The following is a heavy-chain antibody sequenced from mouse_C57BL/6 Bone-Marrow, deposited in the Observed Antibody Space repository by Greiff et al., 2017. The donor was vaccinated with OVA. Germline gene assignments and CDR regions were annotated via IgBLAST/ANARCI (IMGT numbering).Heavy chain of an antibody. D-gene: IGHD1-1*01. V-gene: IGHV1-19*01. Sequence: EVQLQQSGPVLVKPGASVKMSCKASGYTFTDYYMNWVKQSHGKSLEWIGVINPYNGGTSYNQKFKGKATLTVDKSSSTAYMELNSLTSEDSAVYYCARTPGRPTVVASRAMDYWGQGTSVTVSS. CDR1: GYTFTDYY. CDR3: ARTPGRPTVVASRAMDY. J-gene: IGHJ4*01. CDR2: INPYNGGT.